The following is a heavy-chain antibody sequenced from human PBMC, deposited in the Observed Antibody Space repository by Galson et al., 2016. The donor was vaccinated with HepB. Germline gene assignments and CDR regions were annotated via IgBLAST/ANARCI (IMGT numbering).Heavy chain of an antibody. V-gene: IGHV3-33*01. Sequence: SLRLSCAASGITFSSYVMHWVRQSPGKGLEWVAVIWYDGTKKYYADSVKGRFTISRDNSKNTLYLQMNSLRAEDTAVYYCARPRLPLRRVQGVNNYYYGMDVWGTGTTVSVSS. CDR2: IWYDGTKK. CDR1: GITFSSYV. J-gene: IGHJ6*04. D-gene: IGHD3-10*01. CDR3: ARPRLPLRRVQGVNNYYYGMDV.